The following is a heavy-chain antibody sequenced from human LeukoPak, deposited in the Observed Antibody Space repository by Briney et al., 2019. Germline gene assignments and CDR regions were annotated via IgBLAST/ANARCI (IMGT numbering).Heavy chain of an antibody. CDR2: IYDNGNT. CDR1: GASVTSTGYC. CDR3: AREEYAFNPYMDF. D-gene: IGHD2-2*01. J-gene: IGHJ6*03. Sequence: SETLSLTCTVSGASVTSTGYCWAWPRQAPGQGLEWIGSIYDNGNTYYNPALGSRVTLSLETSNNQIALKLDSLAAAGSGVYFCAREEYAFNPYMDFWGKGTKVSV. V-gene: IGHV4-39*06.